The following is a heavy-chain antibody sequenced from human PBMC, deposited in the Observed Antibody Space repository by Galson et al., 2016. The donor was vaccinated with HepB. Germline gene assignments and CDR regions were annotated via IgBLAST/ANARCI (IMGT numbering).Heavy chain of an antibody. CDR3: ARTSDHVYYGMDV. CDR1: GFTFSGYV. CDR2: ILYDGSNK. D-gene: IGHD1-14*01. J-gene: IGHJ6*02. Sequence: SLRLSCAASGFTFSGYVMHWFRQAPGKGLEWVAIILYDGSNKYYADSVKGRFTISGDNSKNTLYLQMNSLRAEDTAVYYCARTSDHVYYGMDVWGQGTTVTVSS. V-gene: IGHV3-30-3*01.